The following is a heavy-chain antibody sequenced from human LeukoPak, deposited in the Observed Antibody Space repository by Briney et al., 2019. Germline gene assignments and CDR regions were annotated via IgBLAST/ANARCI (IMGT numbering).Heavy chain of an antibody. D-gene: IGHD3-10*01. CDR2: IYPNNGAT. CDR3: ARDGPAQMVDFDY. Sequence: DSVKVSCKASGYTFSGTGWYLYWLRQAPGQGLECMGWIYPNNGATAYAQEFQGRVAMTRDTSITTAYMELSRLRPDDTAVYYCARDGPAQMVDFDYWGQGTGVTVSS. CDR1: GYTFSGTGWY. J-gene: IGHJ4*02. V-gene: IGHV1-2*02.